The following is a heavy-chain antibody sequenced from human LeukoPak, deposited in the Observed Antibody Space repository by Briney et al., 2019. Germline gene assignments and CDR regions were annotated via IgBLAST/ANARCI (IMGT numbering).Heavy chain of an antibody. J-gene: IGHJ4*02. CDR1: GYTLTELS. CDR2: FDPEDGET. CDR3: ATARYCSSTSCFWSDQYYFDY. Sequence: ASVKVSCKVSGYTLTELSMHWVRQAPGEGLEWMGGFDPEDGETIYAQKFQGRVTMTEDTSTDTAYMELSSLRSEDTAVYYCATARYCSSTSCFWSDQYYFDYWGQGTLVTVSS. D-gene: IGHD2-2*01. V-gene: IGHV1-24*01.